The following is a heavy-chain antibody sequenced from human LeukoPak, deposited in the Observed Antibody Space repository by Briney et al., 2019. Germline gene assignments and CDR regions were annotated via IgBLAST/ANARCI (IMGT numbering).Heavy chain of an antibody. Sequence: PGGSLRLSCAASGFTFSSYWMSWVRQAPGKGLEWVANIKQDGSEKYYVDSVKGRFTISRDNAKNSLYLQMNSLRAEDTAVYYCARPRAYFDWFELVPDAFDIWGQGTMVTVSS. J-gene: IGHJ3*02. CDR3: ARPRAYFDWFELVPDAFDI. CDR2: IKQDGSEK. D-gene: IGHD3-9*01. V-gene: IGHV3-7*01. CDR1: GFTFSSYW.